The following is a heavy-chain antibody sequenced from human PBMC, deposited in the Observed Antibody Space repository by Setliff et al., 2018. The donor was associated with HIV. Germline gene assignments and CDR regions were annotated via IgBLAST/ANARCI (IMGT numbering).Heavy chain of an antibody. Sequence: ASVKVSCKASGGTFSRLPISWVRQAPGQGLEWMGWISAYDGNTNYAQKVRERVTLTTDTATNTAFMELKNLTSADTAVYFCARSDWELVLSSFDYWGQGTQVTVSS. CDR3: ARSDWELVLSSFDY. CDR2: ISAYDGNT. D-gene: IGHD1-26*01. J-gene: IGHJ4*02. CDR1: GGTFSRLP. V-gene: IGHV1-18*01.